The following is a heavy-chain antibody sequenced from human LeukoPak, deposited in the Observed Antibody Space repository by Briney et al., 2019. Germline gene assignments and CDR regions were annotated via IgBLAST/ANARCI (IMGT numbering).Heavy chain of an antibody. D-gene: IGHD1-1*01. Sequence: GESLRLSCAASGFTFSTYWMTWVRQAPGKGPEWVANIKEDGSASYYVDSVKGRFTISRDNAKKSLYLQMNSLRAEDTAVYYCARDSPGYLAYDSWGQGTLVTVS. CDR2: IKEDGSAS. J-gene: IGHJ4*02. CDR3: ARDSPGYLAYDS. V-gene: IGHV3-7*04. CDR1: GFTFSTYW.